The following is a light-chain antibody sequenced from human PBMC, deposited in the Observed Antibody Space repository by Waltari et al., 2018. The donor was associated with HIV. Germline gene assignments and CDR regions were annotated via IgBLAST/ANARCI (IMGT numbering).Light chain of an antibody. J-gene: IGLJ2*01. CDR2: EVS. Sequence: QSALTPPAPVSGSPGQSLTIPCPGTSSHVGGPNYVSWFQHHPGRAPQLIIYEVSVRPSGISNRFSGSKAGNTASLTISGLQAEDEADYYCSSYKSSGTILFGGGTKLTVL. CDR1: SSHVGGPNY. V-gene: IGLV2-14*01. CDR3: SSYKSSGTIL.